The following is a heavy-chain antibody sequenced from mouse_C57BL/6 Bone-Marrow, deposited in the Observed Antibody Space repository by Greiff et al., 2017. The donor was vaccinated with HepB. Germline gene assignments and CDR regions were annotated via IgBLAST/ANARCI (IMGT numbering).Heavy chain of an antibody. D-gene: IGHD1-1*01. CDR1: GYTFTDYY. J-gene: IGHJ2*01. CDR3: AVYYGSLSYFDY. V-gene: IGHV1-76*01. Sequence: VQLQQSGAELVRPGASVKLSCKASGYTFTDYYINWVKQRPGQGLEWIARIYPGSGNTYYNEKFKGKATLTAEKSSSTAYMQLSSLTSEDSAVYFCAVYYGSLSYFDYWGQGTTLTVSS. CDR2: IYPGSGNT.